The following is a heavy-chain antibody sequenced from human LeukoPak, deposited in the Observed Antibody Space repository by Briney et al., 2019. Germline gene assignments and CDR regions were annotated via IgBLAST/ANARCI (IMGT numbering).Heavy chain of an antibody. J-gene: IGHJ5*02. D-gene: IGHD6-13*01. CDR1: GYTFTGYY. V-gene: IGHV1-2*04. Sequence: ASVKVSCKASGYTFTGYYMHWVRQAPGQGLEWMGWINPNSGGTNYAQKFQGWVTMTRDTSISTAYMELSRLRSDDTAVYYCARGIIAAAGKGFDPWGQGTLVTVSS. CDR3: ARGIIAAAGKGFDP. CDR2: INPNSGGT.